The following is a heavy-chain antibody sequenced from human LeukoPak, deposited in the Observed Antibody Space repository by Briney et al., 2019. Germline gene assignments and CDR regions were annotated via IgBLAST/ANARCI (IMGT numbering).Heavy chain of an antibody. Sequence: GGSLRLSCAASGFTVSSNYMSWVRQAPGKGLEWVSVIYSGGTTYCADSVKGRFTISRDNSKNTLYLQMNSLRAEDTAVYYCARRNDYSALDVWGQGTMVTVSS. J-gene: IGHJ3*01. CDR3: ARRNDYSALDV. CDR2: IYSGGTT. V-gene: IGHV3-53*01. D-gene: IGHD4-11*01. CDR1: GFTVSSNY.